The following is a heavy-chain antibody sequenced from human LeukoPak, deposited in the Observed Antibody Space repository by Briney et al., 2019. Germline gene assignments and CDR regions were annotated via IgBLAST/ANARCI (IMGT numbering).Heavy chain of an antibody. CDR3: AKRGRRSGYSDY. D-gene: IGHD6-13*01. CDR1: GGSISGYY. V-gene: IGHV4-59*01. J-gene: IGHJ4*02. CDR2: IHYSGTT. Sequence: SETLSLTSTVSGGSISGYYWNWIRQPPGKGLEWIGYIHYSGTTNYNPSLKSRVTISVDTSKNQLSLKLSSVTAADTAVYFCAKRGRRSGYSDYWGQGTQVTVSS.